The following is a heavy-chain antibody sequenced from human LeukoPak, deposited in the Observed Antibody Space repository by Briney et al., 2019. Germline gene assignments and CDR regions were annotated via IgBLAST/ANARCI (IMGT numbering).Heavy chain of an antibody. Sequence: GGSLRLSCAASGFTVSSNYMSWVRQAPGRGLEWVSVIYSGGSTYFADSVKGRFTISRHNSKNTLYLQMNSLRAEDTAVYYCARDTGFNGFDPWGQGTLVTVSS. V-gene: IGHV3-53*04. CDR3: ARDTGFNGFDP. CDR2: IYSGGST. D-gene: IGHD3-10*01. CDR1: GFTVSSNY. J-gene: IGHJ5*02.